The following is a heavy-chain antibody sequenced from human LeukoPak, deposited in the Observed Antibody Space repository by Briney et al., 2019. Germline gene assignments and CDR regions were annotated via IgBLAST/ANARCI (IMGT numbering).Heavy chain of an antibody. CDR3: ASLLGGYYDSSGYYTPFDY. D-gene: IGHD3-22*01. CDR1: GFTFSSYG. V-gene: IGHV3-48*01. Sequence: GGSLRLTCAASGFTFSSYGMNWVRQAPGKGLEWVSYISSSSSTIYYADSVKGRFTISRENAKNSLYLQMNSLRAEDTAVYYCASLLGGYYDSSGYYTPFDYWGQGTLVTVSS. J-gene: IGHJ4*02. CDR2: ISSSSSTI.